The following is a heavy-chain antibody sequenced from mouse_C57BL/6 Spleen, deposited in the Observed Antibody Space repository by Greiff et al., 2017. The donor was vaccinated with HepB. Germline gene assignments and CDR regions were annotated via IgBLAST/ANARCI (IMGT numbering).Heavy chain of an antibody. Sequence: EVQLVESGGGLVKPGGSLKLSCAASGFTFSSYTMSWVRQTPEKRLEWVATISGGGGNTYYPDSVKGRFTISRDNAKNTLYLQMSRLRSEDTALYYCARGGYYYGSSYFDYWGQGTTLTVSS. CDR1: GFTFSSYT. J-gene: IGHJ2*01. V-gene: IGHV5-9*01. D-gene: IGHD1-1*01. CDR3: ARGGYYYGSSYFDY. CDR2: ISGGGGNT.